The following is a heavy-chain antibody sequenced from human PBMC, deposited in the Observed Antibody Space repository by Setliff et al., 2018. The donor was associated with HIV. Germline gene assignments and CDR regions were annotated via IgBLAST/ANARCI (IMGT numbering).Heavy chain of an antibody. J-gene: IGHJ4*02. CDR1: GDSTTSSSSY. CDR3: ARSRRVLGRGILVGKFDS. Sequence: SETLSLTCTVSGDSTTSSSSYWGWIRQPPGKGLEWIGSIYYSGSTHYNPSLESRVTVSVDTSKNQFSLKLSSVTAADTAVYYCARSRRVLGRGILVGKFDSWGQGTLVTVSS. D-gene: IGHD3-16*01. V-gene: IGHV4-39*07. CDR2: IYYSGST.